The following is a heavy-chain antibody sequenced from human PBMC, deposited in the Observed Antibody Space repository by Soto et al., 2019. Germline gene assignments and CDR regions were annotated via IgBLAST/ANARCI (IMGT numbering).Heavy chain of an antibody. CDR3: ARPASPHNFHF. J-gene: IGHJ4*02. CDR2: ISTYNGNT. CDR1: GYIFTTYG. V-gene: IGHV1-18*04. Sequence: ASVKVSCKASGYIFTTYGIGWVRQAPGQGLEWMGWISTYNGNTNYAQKLQGRVTMTTDTSTSTSYLELRSLRSDDTAVYYCARPASPHNFHFCGQGPLVTVSS.